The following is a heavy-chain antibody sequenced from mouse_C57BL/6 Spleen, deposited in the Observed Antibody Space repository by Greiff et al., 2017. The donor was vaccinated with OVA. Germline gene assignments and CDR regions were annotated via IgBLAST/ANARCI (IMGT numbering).Heavy chain of an antibody. Sequence: SGAELVRPGASVTLSCKASGYTFTDYEMHWVKQTPVHGLEWIGAIDPETGGTAYNQKFKGKAILTADKSSSTAYMELRSLTSEDSAVYYCTRYYSKDLAWFAYWGQGTLVTVSA. V-gene: IGHV1-15*01. CDR3: TRYYSKDLAWFAY. D-gene: IGHD2-5*01. CDR2: IDPETGGT. CDR1: GYTFTDYE. J-gene: IGHJ3*01.